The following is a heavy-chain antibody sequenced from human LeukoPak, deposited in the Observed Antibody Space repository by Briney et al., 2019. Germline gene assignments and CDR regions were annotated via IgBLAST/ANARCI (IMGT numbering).Heavy chain of an antibody. CDR2: MNPNSGYT. D-gene: IGHD2-2*01. CDR3: ARGRRRGRSAAIVNWFDP. Sequence: ASVKVSCKASGYTFTSYDINWVRQATGQGLEWMGWMNPNSGYTGYAQKFQGRVTMTRNTSISTAYMELSSLRSEDTAVYYCARGRRRGRSAAIVNWFDPWGQGTLVTVSS. V-gene: IGHV1-8*01. J-gene: IGHJ5*02. CDR1: GYTFTSYD.